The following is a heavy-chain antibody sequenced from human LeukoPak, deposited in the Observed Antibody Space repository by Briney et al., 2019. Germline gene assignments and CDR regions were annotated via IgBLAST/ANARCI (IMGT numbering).Heavy chain of an antibody. Sequence: GESLKISCKGSGYSFTSYCIAWVRQMPGKGLEWVGIIYPDDSDTRYSPSLQGQVVISADRSISTAYLQFNRLKASDSARYYCVRLMTTGRYYFDSWGQGTLVTVSS. CDR2: IYPDDSDT. V-gene: IGHV5-51*01. J-gene: IGHJ4*02. D-gene: IGHD4-17*01. CDR1: GYSFTSYC. CDR3: VRLMTTGRYYFDS.